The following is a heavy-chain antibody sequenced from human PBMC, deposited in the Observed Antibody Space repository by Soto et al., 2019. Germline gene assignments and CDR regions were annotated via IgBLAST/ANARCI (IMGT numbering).Heavy chain of an antibody. V-gene: IGHV3-74*03. CDR3: ARDMSGGTYNYYYGMDV. CDR2: IESDGSRT. J-gene: IGHJ6*02. Sequence: PGGSLRLSCAAAGFNFNNYWRHWVRQAPGKGLVWVSHIESDGSRTTYADSVRGRFTISRDNAKNALHLQMNSLRADDTAVYYCARDMSGGTYNYYYGMDVWGQGTTVTV. D-gene: IGHD1-26*01. CDR1: GFNFNNYW.